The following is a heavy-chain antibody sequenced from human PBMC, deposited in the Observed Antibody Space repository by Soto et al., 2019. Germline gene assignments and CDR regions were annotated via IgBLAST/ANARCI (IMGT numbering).Heavy chain of an antibody. CDR2: SYWDDTE. CDR3: AHEGYGSDNWYDT. CDR1: GFSLTSNGGG. Sequence: QISLKESGPPLVQPTQTLTLTCTFSGFSLTSNGGGVGWSRQPPGKALEWLALSYWDDTERYSPSLKTRLTITKDTSNNQVVLTMTYMDPVDTATYYCAHEGYGSDNWYDTWGQGTLVTVSS. D-gene: IGHD6-13*01. V-gene: IGHV2-5*02. J-gene: IGHJ5*02.